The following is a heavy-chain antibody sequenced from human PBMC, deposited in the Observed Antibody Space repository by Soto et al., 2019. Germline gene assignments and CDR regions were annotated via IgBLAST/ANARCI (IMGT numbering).Heavy chain of an antibody. V-gene: IGHV1-69*10. CDR2: IIPILGIA. J-gene: IGHJ3*02. D-gene: IGHD3-10*01. CDR1: GGTFSSYA. CDR3: ARDQALTYYYGSGSYYNGAFDI. Sequence: ASVKVSCKASGGTFSSYAISWVRQAPGQGLEWMGGIIPILGIANYAQKFQDRVTITADKSTSTAYMELSSLRSEDTAVYYCARDQALTYYYGSGSYYNGAFDIWGQGTMVTVSS.